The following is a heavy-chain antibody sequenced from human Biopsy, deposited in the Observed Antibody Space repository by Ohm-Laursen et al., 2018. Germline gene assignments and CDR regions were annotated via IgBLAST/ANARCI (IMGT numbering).Heavy chain of an antibody. D-gene: IGHD5-24*01. CDR3: ARAGVGSDGTDSYYYGMDV. CDR2: ISPSGATT. Sequence: SVKVSCKASGYSFSSYDINWVRQAPGQGLEWMGVISPSGATTSFSQKFQGRITMTRDTSTGTVYMDLNSLGSEDTAVYYCARAGVGSDGTDSYYYGMDVWGPGTTVTVSS. V-gene: IGHV1-46*01. J-gene: IGHJ6*02. CDR1: GYSFSSYD.